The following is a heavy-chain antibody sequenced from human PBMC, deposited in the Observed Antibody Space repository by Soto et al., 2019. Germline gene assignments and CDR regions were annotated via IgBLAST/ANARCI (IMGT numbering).Heavy chain of an antibody. CDR3: AREEGLLNWFDP. D-gene: IGHD1-26*01. Sequence: EVQLVESGGGLVQPGGSLRLSCAASGFTFSSYSMNWVRQAPGKGLEWVSYISSSSSTIYYADSVKGRLTSSRDTAKNSLDLQMNSLRAEDTAVYYCAREEGLLNWFDPWGQGTLVTVSS. CDR1: GFTFSSYS. CDR2: ISSSSSTI. J-gene: IGHJ5*02. V-gene: IGHV3-48*01.